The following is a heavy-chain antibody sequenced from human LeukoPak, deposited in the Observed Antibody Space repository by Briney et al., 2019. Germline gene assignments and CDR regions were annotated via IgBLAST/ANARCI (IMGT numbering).Heavy chain of an antibody. CDR3: ARVYRGMAWSSLGY. CDR2: ISSSGSTI. Sequence: GGSLRLSCAASGFTFSSYSMNRVRQAPGKGLEWVLYISSSGSTIYYADSVKGRFTISRDNAKNSLYLQMNSLRAEDTAVYYCARVYRGMAWSSLGYWGQGTLVTVSS. V-gene: IGHV3-48*04. D-gene: IGHD3-10*01. J-gene: IGHJ4*02. CDR1: GFTFSSYS.